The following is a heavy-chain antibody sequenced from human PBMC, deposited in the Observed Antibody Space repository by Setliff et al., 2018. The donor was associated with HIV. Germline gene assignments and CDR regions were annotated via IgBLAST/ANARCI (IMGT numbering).Heavy chain of an antibody. CDR3: ARGGRRITIFGVVPYYMDA. CDR2: INHSGST. Sequence: SETLSLTCTVSGGSISDYYWSWIRQPPGKGLEWIGEINHSGSTNYNPSLKSRVTISVDTSKNQFSLKLSSVTAAGTAVYYCARGGRRITIFGVVPYYMDAWGKGTTVTVSS. V-gene: IGHV4-34*01. CDR1: GGSISDYY. J-gene: IGHJ6*03. D-gene: IGHD3-3*01.